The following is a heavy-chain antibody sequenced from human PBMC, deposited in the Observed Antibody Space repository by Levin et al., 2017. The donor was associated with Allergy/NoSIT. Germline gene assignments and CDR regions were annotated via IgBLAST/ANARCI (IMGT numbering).Heavy chain of an antibody. J-gene: IGHJ6*02. CDR2: IKSKTDGGTT. D-gene: IGHD3-9*01. CDR3: TTDPFDWPYYYYGMDV. Sequence: SGGSVFSGSYYWSWVRQAQGKGLEWVGRIKSKTDGGTTDYAAPVKGRFTISRDDSKNTLYLQMNSLKTEDTAVYYCTTDPFDWPYYYYGMDVWGQGTTVTVSS. V-gene: IGHV3-15*01. CDR1: VFSGSYYW.